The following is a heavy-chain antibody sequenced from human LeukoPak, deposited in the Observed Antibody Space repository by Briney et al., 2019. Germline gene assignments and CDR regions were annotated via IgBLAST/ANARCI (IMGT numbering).Heavy chain of an antibody. D-gene: IGHD2-21*01. CDR3: ARDPECGCDCHSPRAGGY. J-gene: IGHJ4*02. CDR2: VSAYNGNT. Sequence: ASVNVSCKASGYALTIYGISWVRHAPGQGLEWGGWVSAYNGNTNYAKNLPGRVTMTTDTSTTTAYMELSSLRSEDTAVYYCARDPECGCDCHSPRAGGYWGQGTLVTVSS. CDR1: GYALTIYG. V-gene: IGHV1-18*01.